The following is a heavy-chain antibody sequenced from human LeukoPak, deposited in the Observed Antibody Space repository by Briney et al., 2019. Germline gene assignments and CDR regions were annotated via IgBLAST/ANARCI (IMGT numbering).Heavy chain of an antibody. CDR2: ISYGGRT. CDR3: ARARYNYQCDY. D-gene: IGHD5-24*01. V-gene: IGHV4-39*07. CDR1: GGSISSSNNY. J-gene: IGHJ4*02. Sequence: SETLSLTSTVSGGSISSSNNYWGWIRQPPGSGLEWLGSISYGGRTYYNPSLKSRVTISVDTSKNQFSLRLSSVTAADTAVYYCARARYNYQCDYWGQGTLVTVSS.